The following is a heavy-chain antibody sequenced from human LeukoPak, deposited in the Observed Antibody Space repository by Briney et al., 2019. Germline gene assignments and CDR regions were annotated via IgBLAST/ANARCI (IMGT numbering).Heavy chain of an antibody. J-gene: IGHJ4*02. Sequence: PSETLSLTCTVSGGSISSYYWSWIRQPPGKGLEWIGYIYYSGSTYYNPSLKSRVTISVDTSKNQFSLKLSSVTAADTAVYYCARASYDSSGYIDYWGQGTLVTVSS. CDR1: GGSISSYY. CDR3: ARASYDSSGYIDY. V-gene: IGHV4-59*08. D-gene: IGHD3-22*01. CDR2: IYYSGST.